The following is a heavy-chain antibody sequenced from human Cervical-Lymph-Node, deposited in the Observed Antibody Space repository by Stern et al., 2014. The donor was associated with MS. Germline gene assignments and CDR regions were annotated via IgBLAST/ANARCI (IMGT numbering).Heavy chain of an antibody. CDR1: GFSVATAGVG. V-gene: IGHV2-5*02. CDR3: AHSRVKYCRGGTCYSSLFDY. CDR2: IYWDDDK. J-gene: IGHJ4*02. D-gene: IGHD2-15*01. Sequence: QVTLRESGPTLVKPTQTVTLTCTLSGFSVATAGVGVGWIRQPPGKALEWLAVIYWDDDKLYSPSLKNRLTIIKDTSKNQVVLTMTNVDPVDTATYYCAHSRVKYCRGGTCYSSLFDYWGQGTLVTVSS.